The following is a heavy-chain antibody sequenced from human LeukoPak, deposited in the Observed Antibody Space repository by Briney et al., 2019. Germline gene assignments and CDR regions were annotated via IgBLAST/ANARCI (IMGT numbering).Heavy chain of an antibody. J-gene: IGHJ5*02. CDR2: INHSGST. CDR3: ARGEPGSRYQLHH. CDR1: GFTFSSYW. V-gene: IGHV4-34*01. Sequence: GSLRLSCAASGFTFSSYWMSWVRQPPGKGLEWIGEINHSGSTNYNPSLKSRVTISVDTSKNQFSLKLSSVTAADTAVYYCARGEPGSRYQLHHWGQGTLVTVSS. D-gene: IGHD2-2*01.